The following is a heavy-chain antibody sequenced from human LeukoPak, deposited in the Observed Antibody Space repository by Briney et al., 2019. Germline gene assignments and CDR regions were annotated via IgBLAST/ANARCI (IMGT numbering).Heavy chain of an antibody. CDR3: ARERGEGRTRNFDY. D-gene: IGHD3-16*01. V-gene: IGHV3-30-3*01. Sequence: GGSLRLSCAASGFTFSSYFVHWVRQAPGKGLDWVTTISYDGSIQYYSDSVKGRFTISRDNSKNTLYLHMNSLKPEDTAMYYCARERGEGRTRNFDYWGQGTLVTVSS. J-gene: IGHJ4*02. CDR1: GFTFSSYF. CDR2: ISYDGSIQ.